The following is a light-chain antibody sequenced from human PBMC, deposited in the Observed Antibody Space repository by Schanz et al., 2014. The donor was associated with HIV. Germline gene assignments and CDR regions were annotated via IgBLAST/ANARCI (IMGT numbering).Light chain of an antibody. Sequence: QSALTQPASVSGSPGQSITISCTGTNSDVGSYDFVSWYQQHPGKAPKLMIYEVSKRPSGVSNRFSGSKSGNTASLTISGLQAEDEADYYCSSYTSSSTLVFGGGTKLTVL. CDR2: EVS. CDR3: SSYTSSSTLV. J-gene: IGLJ2*01. V-gene: IGLV2-14*02. CDR1: NSDVGSYDF.